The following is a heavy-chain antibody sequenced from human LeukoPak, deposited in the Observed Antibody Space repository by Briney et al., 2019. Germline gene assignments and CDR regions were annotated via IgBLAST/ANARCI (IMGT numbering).Heavy chain of an antibody. J-gene: IGHJ3*02. Sequence: GASVKVSCKASGYTFTGYYMHWVRQAPGQGLEWMGQINPNSGGTNYAQKFQGRVTMTRDTSISTAYMELSRLISDDTAVYYCASSRLGYCSGGSCYSGAIWGQGTMVTVSS. D-gene: IGHD2-15*01. CDR3: ASSRLGYCSGGSCYSGAI. CDR2: INPNSGGT. CDR1: GYTFTGYY. V-gene: IGHV1-2*06.